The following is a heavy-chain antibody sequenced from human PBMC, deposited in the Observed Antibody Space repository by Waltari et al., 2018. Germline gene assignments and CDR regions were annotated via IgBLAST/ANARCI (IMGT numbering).Heavy chain of an antibody. J-gene: IGHJ6*02. Sequence: EVQLVESGGGLIQPGGSLRLSCAASGFIVSRNYMSWVRQAPGKGLEWVSVIDSGGNTYYADSVKGRFTISRDNSKNTLYLQMHSLRVEDTAVYYCARDTYYYGMDVWGQGTTVTVSS. CDR1: GFIVSRNY. CDR2: IDSGGNT. CDR3: ARDTYYYGMDV. V-gene: IGHV3-53*01.